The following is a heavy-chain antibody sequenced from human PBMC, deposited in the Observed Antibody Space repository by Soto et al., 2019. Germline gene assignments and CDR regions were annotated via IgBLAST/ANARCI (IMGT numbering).Heavy chain of an antibody. J-gene: IGHJ4*02. V-gene: IGHV1-69*12. D-gene: IGHD2-8*01. CDR3: ARVPDCTNGVCYPDY. Sequence: QVQLVQSGAEVKKPGSSVKVSCKASGGTFSSYAISWVRQAPGQGLEWMGGIIPIFGTANYAQKFQGRVTSTADESTSTAYMELSSLRSEDTAVYYCARVPDCTNGVCYPDYWGQGTLVTVSS. CDR2: IIPIFGTA. CDR1: GGTFSSYA.